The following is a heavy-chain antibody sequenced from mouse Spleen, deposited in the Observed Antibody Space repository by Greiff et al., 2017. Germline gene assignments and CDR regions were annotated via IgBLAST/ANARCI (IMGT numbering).Heavy chain of an antibody. D-gene: IGHD2-1*01. J-gene: IGHJ2*01. Sequence: EVQGVESGGGLVKPGGSLKLSCAASGFTFSSYAMSWVRPTPEKRLEWVATISSGGSYTYYPDSVKGRFTISRDNAKNTLYLQMSSLRSEDTAMFYCARNGNYFDYWGQGTTRTGSS. V-gene: IGHV5-9-3*01. CDR2: ISSGGSYT. CDR1: GFTFSSYA. CDR3: ARNGNYFDY.